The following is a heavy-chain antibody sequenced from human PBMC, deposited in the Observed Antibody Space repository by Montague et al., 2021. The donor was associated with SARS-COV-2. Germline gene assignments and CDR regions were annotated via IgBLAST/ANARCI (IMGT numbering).Heavy chain of an antibody. Sequence: SETLSLTCTVSGGSISSYYRSWIRQPPGKGLEWIGYIYYSGGTNYNPSLKSRVTISVDTSKNQFSLKLSSVTAADTAVYYCVGTLALRRGWFDPWGQGTLVTVSS. D-gene: IGHD1-7*01. CDR3: VGTLALRRGWFDP. J-gene: IGHJ5*02. CDR2: IYYSGGT. CDR1: GGSISSYY. V-gene: IGHV4-59*08.